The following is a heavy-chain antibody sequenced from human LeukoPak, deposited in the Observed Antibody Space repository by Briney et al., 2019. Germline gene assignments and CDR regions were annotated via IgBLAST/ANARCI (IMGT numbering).Heavy chain of an antibody. D-gene: IGHD1-26*01. CDR2: INQDGNKK. CDR3: ATYRGKTVAATPFDY. Sequence: GGSLRLSCAASGLTLSRYWMTWVRQAPGKGLEWVANINQDGNKKYYVDSVKGRFTISRDTSKNTLFLQMNSLRVEDTATYYCATYRGKTVAATPFDYWGQGLLVTVSS. J-gene: IGHJ4*02. CDR1: GLTLSRYW. V-gene: IGHV3-7*03.